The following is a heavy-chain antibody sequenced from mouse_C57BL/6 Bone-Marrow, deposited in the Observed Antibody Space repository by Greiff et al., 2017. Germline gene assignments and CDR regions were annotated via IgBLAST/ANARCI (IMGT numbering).Heavy chain of an antibody. J-gene: IGHJ3*01. V-gene: IGHV1-81*01. CDR1: GYTFTSYG. CDR2: IYPRSGNT. D-gene: IGHD1-1*01. CDR3: AREGYYGSSYSWFAY. Sequence: VKLQQSGAELARPGASVKLSCKASGYTFTSYGISWVKQRTGQGLEWIGEIYPRSGNTYYNEKFKGKATLTADKSSSTAYMALRSLTSEYSAFYFCAREGYYGSSYSWFAYWGQGTLVTVSA.